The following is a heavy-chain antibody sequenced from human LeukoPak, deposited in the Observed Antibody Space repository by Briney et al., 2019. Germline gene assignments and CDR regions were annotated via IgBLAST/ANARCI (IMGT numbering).Heavy chain of an antibody. D-gene: IGHD2-2*02. V-gene: IGHV3-30*02. Sequence: HPGGSLRLSCAASGFTFSSYGMHWVRQAPGKGLEWVAFIRYDGSNKYYADSVKGRFTISRDNSKNTLYLQMNSLRAEDTAVYYCAKGYAGVRLYYADDYWGQGTLVTVSS. CDR1: GFTFSSYG. CDR2: IRYDGSNK. J-gene: IGHJ4*02. CDR3: AKGYAGVRLYYADDY.